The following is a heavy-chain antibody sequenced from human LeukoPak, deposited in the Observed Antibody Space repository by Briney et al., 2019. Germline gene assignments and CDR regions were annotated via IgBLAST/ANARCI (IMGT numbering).Heavy chain of an antibody. Sequence: GGSLRLSCAASGFSFSAYGMHWVRQAPGKGPEWVAVISEDGSNKYYADSVKGRFTISRDNSKNTLYLQMNNIRAEDTATYYCAKGVFGSRSTSFADSWGQGALVTVSS. D-gene: IGHD3-10*01. CDR3: AKGVFGSRSTSFADS. V-gene: IGHV3-30*18. J-gene: IGHJ4*02. CDR2: ISEDGSNK. CDR1: GFSFSAYG.